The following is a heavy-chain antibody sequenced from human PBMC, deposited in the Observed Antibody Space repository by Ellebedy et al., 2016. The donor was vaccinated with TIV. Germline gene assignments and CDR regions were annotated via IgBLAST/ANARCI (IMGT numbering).Heavy chain of an antibody. CDR1: GFSFSNKW. Sequence: GESLKISCAASGFSFSNKWMHWVRQAPGKGLEWVAVIWYDGSNKYYADSVKGRFTISRDNSKNTLYLQMKSLRAEDTAVYYCARDMDDILPPNGMDVWGQGTTVTVSS. CDR2: IWYDGSNK. J-gene: IGHJ6*02. V-gene: IGHV3-33*08. CDR3: ARDMDDILPPNGMDV. D-gene: IGHD3-9*01.